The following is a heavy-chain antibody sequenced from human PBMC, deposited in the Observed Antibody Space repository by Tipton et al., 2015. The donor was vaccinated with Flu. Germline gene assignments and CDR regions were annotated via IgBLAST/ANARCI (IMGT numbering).Heavy chain of an antibody. V-gene: IGHV4-38-2*01. D-gene: IGHD6-13*01. CDR1: GYSISSGYY. CDR3: ARGGAAAGKGWFDP. CDR2: IYHSGST. Sequence: TLSLTCAVSGYSISSGYYWGWIRQPPGKGLEWIGSIYHSGSTYYNPSLKSRVTISVDTSKNQFSLKLSSVTAADTAVYYCARGGAAAGKGWFDPWGQGTLVTVSS. J-gene: IGHJ5*02.